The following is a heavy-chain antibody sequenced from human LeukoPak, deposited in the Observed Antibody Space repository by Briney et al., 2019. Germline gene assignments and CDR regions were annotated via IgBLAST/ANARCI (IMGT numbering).Heavy chain of an antibody. J-gene: IGHJ6*03. D-gene: IGHD2-21*01. CDR2: IYHSGGT. CDR3: AIFTEVRALGYYYYMDV. V-gene: IGHV4-38-2*01. Sequence: PSETLSLTCAVSGYSISSAYYWGWIRQPPGKGLEWIGSIYHSGGTYYNPSLKSRVTISLDTSKNQFSLKLSSVSAADTAVYYCAIFTEVRALGYYYYMDVWAKGTTVTVFS. CDR1: GYSISSAYY.